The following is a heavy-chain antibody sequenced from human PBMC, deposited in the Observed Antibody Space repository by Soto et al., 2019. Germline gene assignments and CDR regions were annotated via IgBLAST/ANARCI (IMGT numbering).Heavy chain of an antibody. D-gene: IGHD5-12*01. J-gene: IGHJ4*02. V-gene: IGHV4-31*03. Sequence: SETLSLTCTVSGGSISSGGYYWSWIRQHPGKGLEWIGYIYYSGSTYYNPSLKSRVTISVDTSKNQFSLKLSSVTAADTAVYYCARANNIVATIGIRYFDYWGQGTLVTVSS. CDR2: IYYSGST. CDR1: GGSISSGGYY. CDR3: ARANNIVATIGIRYFDY.